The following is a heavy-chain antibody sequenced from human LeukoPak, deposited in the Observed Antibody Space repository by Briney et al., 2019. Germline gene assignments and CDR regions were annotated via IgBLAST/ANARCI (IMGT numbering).Heavy chain of an antibody. D-gene: IGHD1-7*01. Sequence: GASVKVSCKASGYTFTSYGISWVRQAPGQGLEWMGWISAYNGNTNYAQKLQGRVTMTTDTSTSTAYMELRSLRSDDTAVYYCARVNRNNWNYGAQFYYYYYMDVWGKGTTVTVSS. CDR1: GYTFTSYG. J-gene: IGHJ6*03. V-gene: IGHV1-18*01. CDR3: ARVNRNNWNYGAQFYYYYYMDV. CDR2: ISAYNGNT.